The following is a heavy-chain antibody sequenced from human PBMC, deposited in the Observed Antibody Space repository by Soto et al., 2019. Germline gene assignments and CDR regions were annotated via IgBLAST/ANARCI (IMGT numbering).Heavy chain of an antibody. D-gene: IGHD1-7*01. J-gene: IGHJ5*02. CDR1: GDSVSSNSAA. Sequence: PSQTLSLTCAISGDSVSSNSAAWNWIRQSPSRGLEWLGRTYYRSKWYNDYAVSVKSRITINPDTSKNQFSLQLNSVTPEDTAVYYCARGGNWNSRPYNWFDPWGQGTLVTVSS. CDR3: ARGGNWNSRPYNWFDP. V-gene: IGHV6-1*01. CDR2: TYYRSKWYN.